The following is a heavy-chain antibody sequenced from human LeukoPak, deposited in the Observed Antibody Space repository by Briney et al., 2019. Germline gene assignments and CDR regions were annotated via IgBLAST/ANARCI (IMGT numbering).Heavy chain of an antibody. J-gene: IGHJ4*02. CDR1: GGSITGYY. V-gene: IGHV4-4*07. CDR2: VYSSGAG. D-gene: IGHD3-22*01. Sequence: SETLSLTCTVSGGSITGYYWNWIRQPAGQGLEWLGRVYSSGAGNYNPSLTSRVTMSVDTSKNQFSPKLTSLTAADTAVYYCAREEFLHEIDSSGYFVYWGQGTLVTVSS. CDR3: AREEFLHEIDSSGYFVY.